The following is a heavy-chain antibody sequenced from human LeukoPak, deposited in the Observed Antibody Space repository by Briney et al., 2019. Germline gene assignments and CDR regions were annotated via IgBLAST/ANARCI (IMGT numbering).Heavy chain of an antibody. Sequence: PGDSLRLSCAASGFNFNIYAMSWVRQAPGKGLEWVSGISGTGVGTYYIDSVKGRFTISRDNSKNTLYLQMNSLRADDTAVYYCAKRDYDFWSGYYTTLDYWGQGTLVTVSS. CDR3: AKRDYDFWSGYYTTLDY. J-gene: IGHJ4*02. V-gene: IGHV3-23*01. CDR1: GFNFNIYA. CDR2: ISGTGVGT. D-gene: IGHD3-3*01.